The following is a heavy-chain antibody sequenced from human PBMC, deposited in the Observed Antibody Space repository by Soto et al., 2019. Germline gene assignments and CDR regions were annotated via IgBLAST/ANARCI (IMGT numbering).Heavy chain of an antibody. CDR2: INHSGST. D-gene: IGHD3-10*01. V-gene: IGHV4-34*01. Sequence: SETLYLTCAVHGGSFSGDYWSWIRQPPGKGLEWIGEINHSGSTNYNPSLKSRVTISVDTSKNQFSLKLSSVTAADTAVYYCARGGRFFSYGSGNGYYYYYGMDVWGQGTTVS. CDR1: GGSFSGDY. CDR3: ARGGRFFSYGSGNGYYYYYGMDV. J-gene: IGHJ6*02.